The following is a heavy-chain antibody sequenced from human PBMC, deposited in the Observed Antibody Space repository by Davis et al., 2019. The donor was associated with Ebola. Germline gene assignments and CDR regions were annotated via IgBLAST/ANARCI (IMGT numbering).Heavy chain of an antibody. Sequence: PGGSLRLSCAAAGMDFSSQGINWLRQAPGKGLEWVSFISSGGRSIHYAGSVRGRFTVSRDDANNSVSLQMNNLRVDDTAVYYCVRDPAIGKPLSTFDVWGLGTTVTVAS. V-gene: IGHV3-21*01. CDR2: ISSGGRSI. J-gene: IGHJ3*01. D-gene: IGHD1-14*01. CDR3: VRDPAIGKPLSTFDV. CDR1: GMDFSSQG.